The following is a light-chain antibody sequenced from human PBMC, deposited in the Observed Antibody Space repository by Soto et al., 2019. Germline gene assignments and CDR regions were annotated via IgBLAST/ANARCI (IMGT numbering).Light chain of an antibody. CDR1: QSVKNTY. Sequence: ELVLTQSPGTLSLSPGERATLSCRASQSVKNTYLAWYQKKPGQAPRLLIYGASSRATGIPDRFSGSGSGTDFTLTISRLEAEDFATYYCQQYNSYPSTFGQGTKLEIK. CDR3: QQYNSYPST. J-gene: IGKJ2*01. CDR2: GAS. V-gene: IGKV3-20*01.